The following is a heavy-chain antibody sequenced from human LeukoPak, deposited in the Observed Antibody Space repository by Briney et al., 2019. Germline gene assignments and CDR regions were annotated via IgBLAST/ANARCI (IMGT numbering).Heavy chain of an antibody. Sequence: SETLSLTCAVYGGSLSRYYWSWVRQSPGKGLEWIAEIDHSGSTNYNPSLKTRVTISMDTSKNQFSLRLSSVTAADTAVYYCARAVGSAEDYWGQGTLVTVSS. CDR2: IDHSGST. V-gene: IGHV4-34*01. CDR3: ARAVGSAEDY. CDR1: GGSLSRYY. J-gene: IGHJ4*02. D-gene: IGHD5-12*01.